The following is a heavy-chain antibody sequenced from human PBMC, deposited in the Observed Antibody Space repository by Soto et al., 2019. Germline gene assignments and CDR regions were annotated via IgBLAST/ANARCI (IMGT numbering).Heavy chain of an antibody. CDR3: ARDRIPTGMDV. J-gene: IGHJ6*02. V-gene: IGHV3-66*01. CDR2: IYSGGST. CDR1: GFTVSSNY. Sequence: EVPLVESGGGLVQPGGSLRLSCAASGFTVSSNYMSWVRQAPGKGLEWVSVIYSGGSTYYADSVKGRFTISRDNSKNTLYLQMNSLRAEDTAVYYCARDRIPTGMDVWGQGTTVTVSS.